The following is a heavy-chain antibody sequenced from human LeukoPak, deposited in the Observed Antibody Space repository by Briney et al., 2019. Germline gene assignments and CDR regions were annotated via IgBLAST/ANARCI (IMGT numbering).Heavy chain of an antibody. CDR2: ISAYNGNT. V-gene: IGHV1-18*01. Sequence: ASVKVSCKASGYTFTSYGISWVRQAPGQGLEWMGWISAYNGNTNYAQKLQGRVTMTTDTSTSTAYMELRSLRSDDTAVYYCARDLSSGWYSLYYYYYGMDVWGQGTTVTVSS. J-gene: IGHJ6*02. D-gene: IGHD6-19*01. CDR3: ARDLSSGWYSLYYYYYGMDV. CDR1: GYTFTSYG.